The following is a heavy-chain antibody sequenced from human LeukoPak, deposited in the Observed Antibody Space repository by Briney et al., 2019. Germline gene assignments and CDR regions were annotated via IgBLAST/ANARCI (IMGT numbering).Heavy chain of an antibody. CDR1: GFTFSSYS. J-gene: IGHJ6*02. CDR3: AREKQQLTPRGMDV. D-gene: IGHD6-13*01. V-gene: IGHV3-21*01. Sequence: NPGGSLRLSCAASGFTFSSYSMNWVRQAPGKGLEWVSSISSGSYIYYSDSLKGRFTISRDNAKNSLYLQMNSLRAEDTAVYYCAREKQQLTPRGMDVWGQGTTVTVSS. CDR2: ISSGSYI.